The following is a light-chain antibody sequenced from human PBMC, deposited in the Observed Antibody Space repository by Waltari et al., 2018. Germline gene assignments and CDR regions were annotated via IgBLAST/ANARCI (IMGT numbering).Light chain of an antibody. V-gene: IGLV2-14*03. CDR2: DVN. CDR1: SSDVGGGQA. Sequence: QSALSQTASGSGSPGQSITISGTGSSSDVGGGQAVSWYQHHPGQTPKFIIYDVNHRPSGVPDRFSGSKSGNTASLTISGLQAEDEANYYCCSQSSNNGVIFGGGTKLTVL. CDR3: CSQSSNNGVI. J-gene: IGLJ2*01.